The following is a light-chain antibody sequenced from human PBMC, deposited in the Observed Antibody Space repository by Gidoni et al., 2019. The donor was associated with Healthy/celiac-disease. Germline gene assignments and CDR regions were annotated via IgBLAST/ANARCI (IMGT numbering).Light chain of an antibody. CDR3: QQYYSYPFT. CDR2: AAS. Sequence: AIRMTPSPSSLSASPGDSVTITCRASQGISSYLAWYQQKPGKAPKLLIYAASTLQSGVPSRFSGSGSGTDFTLTISCLQSEDCATYYCQQYYSYPFTFGPGTKVEIK. V-gene: IGKV1-8*01. J-gene: IGKJ3*01. CDR1: QGISSY.